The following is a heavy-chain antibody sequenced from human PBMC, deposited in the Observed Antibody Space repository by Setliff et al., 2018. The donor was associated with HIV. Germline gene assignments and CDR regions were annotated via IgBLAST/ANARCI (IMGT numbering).Heavy chain of an antibody. CDR2: ISTSSYTI. J-gene: IGHJ4*02. Sequence: GGSLRLSCAASGFTFSGFSMNWVRQAPGKGLEWVSYISTSSYTINYADSVKGRFTISRDNAKNSLYLQMNNLRVEDTAVYYCGKDRYDNYVWGSYHGPDFWGQGTLVTVSS. D-gene: IGHD3-16*01. V-gene: IGHV3-48*01. CDR3: GKDRYDNYVWGSYHGPDF. CDR1: GFTFSGFS.